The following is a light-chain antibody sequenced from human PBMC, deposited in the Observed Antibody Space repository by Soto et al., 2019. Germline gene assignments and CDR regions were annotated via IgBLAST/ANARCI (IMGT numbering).Light chain of an antibody. CDR2: DVS. CDR3: CSYEGTYTFWV. V-gene: IGLV2-11*01. CDR1: SSDVGGYNY. J-gene: IGLJ3*02. Sequence: QSALTQPCSVSGSPGQSVTISCTGTSSDVGGYNYVSWYQQHPGNAPKVMIYDVSRRPSGVPDRFSGSKSGNTASLTISGLQVEDEADYYCCSYEGTYTFWVFGGGTKLTVL.